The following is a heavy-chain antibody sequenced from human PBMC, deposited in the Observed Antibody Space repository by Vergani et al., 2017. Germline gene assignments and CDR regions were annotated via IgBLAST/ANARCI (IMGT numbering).Heavy chain of an antibody. CDR3: ARGSRAAGYSGPDS. Sequence: QVKLQESGPGLLKPSQTLSLTCTVSGESIRSGSHYWSWIRQPAGKGPEWIGHIHTGGSTDLNPSFKSRVSISVDTSQSQFSLTLSSVNATDTAVYYCARGSRAAGYSGPDSWGQGTRVTVSS. J-gene: IGHJ4*02. CDR1: GESIRSGSHY. CDR2: IHTGGST. D-gene: IGHD6-13*01. V-gene: IGHV4-61*02.